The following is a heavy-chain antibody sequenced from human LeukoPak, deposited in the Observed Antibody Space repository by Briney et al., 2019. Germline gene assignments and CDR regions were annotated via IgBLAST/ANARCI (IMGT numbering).Heavy chain of an antibody. V-gene: IGHV4-59*08. CDR2: IYCSGST. D-gene: IGHD3-10*01. Sequence: PSETLSLTCSVSGGSVSSYYWSWIRQPPGKGPEWIGYIYCSGSTNYNPSLKSRVTISKDTSKNQFSLNLGSVTAEDTAVYYCARHSQHSGDRGAARKFDYWGQGILVAVSS. CDR3: ARHSQHSGDRGAARKFDY. CDR1: GGSVSSYY. J-gene: IGHJ4*02.